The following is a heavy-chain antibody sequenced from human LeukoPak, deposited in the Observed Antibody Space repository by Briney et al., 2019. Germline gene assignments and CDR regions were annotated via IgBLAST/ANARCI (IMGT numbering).Heavy chain of an antibody. CDR2: INHSGST. D-gene: IGHD6-13*01. Sequence: PSETLSLTCAVYGGSFSGYYWSWIRQPPGKGLEWIGEINHSGSTNYNPSLKSRVTISVDTSKNQFSLKLSSVTAVDTAVYYCARGYSSSHRFDYWGQGTLVTVSS. CDR3: ARGYSSSHRFDY. CDR1: GGSFSGYY. J-gene: IGHJ4*02. V-gene: IGHV4-34*01.